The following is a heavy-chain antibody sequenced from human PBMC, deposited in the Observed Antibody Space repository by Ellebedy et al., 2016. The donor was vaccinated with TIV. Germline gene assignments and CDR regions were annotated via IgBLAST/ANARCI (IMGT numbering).Heavy chain of an antibody. Sequence: MPSETLSLTCTVSGAAIRSNYWSWIRQSPAKGLEWIGYIYYSGSTSYNPSLTSRVTISIDTSKSQFSLRLTFATAADTAVYFCARRRDAYNYYFDSWGQGTLVTVSS. CDR1: GAAIRSNY. D-gene: IGHD5-24*01. J-gene: IGHJ4*02. V-gene: IGHV4-59*08. CDR2: IYYSGST. CDR3: ARRRDAYNYYFDS.